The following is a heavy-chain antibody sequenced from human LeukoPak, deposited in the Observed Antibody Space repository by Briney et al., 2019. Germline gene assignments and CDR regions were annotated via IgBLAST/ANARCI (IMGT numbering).Heavy chain of an antibody. J-gene: IGHJ6*02. CDR1: GGSISGSH. D-gene: IGHD2-21*02. CDR3: ARTGGDCSSGLCYYGMDV. CDR2: IHYSGST. V-gene: IGHV4-59*01. Sequence: KPSETLSLTCFVSGGSISGSHWSWIRQPPGKGLEWIGYIHYSGSTDYNPSLKSRVTLSVDMSKNQISLKLSSVTAADTAVYYCARTGGDCSSGLCYYGMDVWGQGTTVTVS.